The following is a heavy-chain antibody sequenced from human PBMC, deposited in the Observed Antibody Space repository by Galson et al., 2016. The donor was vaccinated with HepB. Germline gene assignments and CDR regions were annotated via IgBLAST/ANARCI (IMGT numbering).Heavy chain of an antibody. D-gene: IGHD3-3*01. CDR3: AVARFLEWFTFDS. Sequence: SLRLSCAASGLTFSSYAMSWVRQTPGKELEWVSAISGNGGSIYNADSVKGRFTISRDNSKNTLYLQMNSLRAEDTAVYYCAVARFLEWFTFDSWGQGTLVTVSS. CDR1: GLTFSSYA. V-gene: IGHV3-23*01. J-gene: IGHJ4*02. CDR2: ISGNGGSI.